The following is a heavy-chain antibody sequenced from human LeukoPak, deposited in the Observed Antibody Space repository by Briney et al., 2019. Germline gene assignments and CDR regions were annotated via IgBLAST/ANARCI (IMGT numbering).Heavy chain of an antibody. CDR1: GGTFSSYA. J-gene: IGHJ6*03. D-gene: IGHD3-10*01. Sequence: ASVKVSCKASGGTFSSYAISWVRQAPGQGLEWMGGIIPIFGTANYAQKFQGRVTITADESTSTAYMELSSLRSEDTAVYYCARHLTGEGYYYYYMDVWGKGTTVTVSS. CDR2: IIPIFGTA. V-gene: IGHV1-69*13. CDR3: ARHLTGEGYYYYYMDV.